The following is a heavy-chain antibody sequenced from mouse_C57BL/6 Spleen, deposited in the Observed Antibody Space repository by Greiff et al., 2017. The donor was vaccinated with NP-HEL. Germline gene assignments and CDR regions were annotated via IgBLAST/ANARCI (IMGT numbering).Heavy chain of an antibody. J-gene: IGHJ2*01. Sequence: EVQRVESGPGMVKPSQSLSLTCTVTGYSITSGYDWHWIRHFPGNKLEWMGYISYSGSTNYNPSLKSRISITHDTSKNHFFLKLNSVTTEDTATYYCARGGYYVDYWGQGTTLTVSS. V-gene: IGHV3-1*01. CDR2: ISYSGST. CDR1: GYSITSGYD. CDR3: ARGGYYVDY.